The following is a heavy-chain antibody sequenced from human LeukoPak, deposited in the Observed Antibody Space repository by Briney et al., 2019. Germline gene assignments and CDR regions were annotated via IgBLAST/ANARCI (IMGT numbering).Heavy chain of an antibody. CDR2: IYYSGST. J-gene: IGHJ4*02. CDR1: GGXISSSIYY. V-gene: IGHV4-39*01. D-gene: IGHD3-10*01. CDR3: ARRLGGSGSYYY. Sequence: SETLSLTCIVSGGXISSSIYYWGWIRQPPGKGLEWIGSIYYSGSTYYNPSLKSRVTISVDTSKNQFSLKLRSVTAADTAVYYCARRLGGSGSYYYWGQGTLVTVSS.